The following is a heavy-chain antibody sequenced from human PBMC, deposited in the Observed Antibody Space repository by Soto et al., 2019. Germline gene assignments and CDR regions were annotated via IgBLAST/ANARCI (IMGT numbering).Heavy chain of an antibody. Sequence: SETLSLTCTVSGGSISSSSYYWGWIRQPPGKGLEWIGSIYYSGSTYYNPSLKSRVTISVDTSKNQFSLKLSSVTAADTAVYYCARFYGGKSNWYFDLWGRGTLVTVPQ. D-gene: IGHD4-17*01. CDR1: GGSISSSSYY. CDR3: ARFYGGKSNWYFDL. CDR2: IYYSGST. J-gene: IGHJ2*01. V-gene: IGHV4-39*01.